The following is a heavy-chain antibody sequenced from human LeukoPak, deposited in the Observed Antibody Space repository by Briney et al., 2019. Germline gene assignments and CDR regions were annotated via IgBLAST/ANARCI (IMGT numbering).Heavy chain of an antibody. J-gene: IGHJ4*02. D-gene: IGHD3-10*01. V-gene: IGHV1-69*06. CDR2: IIPIFGTA. CDR3: ARESPEVYGSGSPVGYFDY. Sequence: ASVKVSCKASGGTFSSYAISWVRQAPGQGLEWMGGIIPIFGTANYAQKFQGRVTITADKSTSTAYMELSSLRSEDTAVYYCARESPEVYGSGSPVGYFDYWGQGTLVTVSS. CDR1: GGTFSSYA.